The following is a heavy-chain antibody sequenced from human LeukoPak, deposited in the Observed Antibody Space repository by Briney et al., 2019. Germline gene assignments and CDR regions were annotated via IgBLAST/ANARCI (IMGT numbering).Heavy chain of an antibody. J-gene: IGHJ4*02. CDR1: GFTFRSYE. D-gene: IGHD3-22*01. CDR3: AREGSTSGFFY. Sequence: PGGSLRLSCAVSGFTFRSYEMNWVRQAPGKGLESVSYISSSGSTIDYADSVKGRFTLSRDNAKNSLYLQMNSLRAEDTAIYYCAREGSTSGFFYWGQGTLVTVSS. V-gene: IGHV3-48*03. CDR2: ISSSGSTI.